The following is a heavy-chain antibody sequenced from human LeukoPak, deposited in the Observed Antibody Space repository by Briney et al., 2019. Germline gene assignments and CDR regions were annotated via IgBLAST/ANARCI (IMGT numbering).Heavy chain of an antibody. V-gene: IGHV1-2*02. Sequence: ASVKVSCKASGYTFTGYYMHWVRQAPGQGLEWMGWINPNSGGTNYAQKLQGRVTMTTDTSTSTAYMELRSLRSDDTAVYYCARDLGAAGTEYKFDPWGQGTLVTVSS. CDR2: INPNSGGT. CDR1: GYTFTGYY. J-gene: IGHJ5*02. CDR3: ARDLGAAGTEYKFDP. D-gene: IGHD6-13*01.